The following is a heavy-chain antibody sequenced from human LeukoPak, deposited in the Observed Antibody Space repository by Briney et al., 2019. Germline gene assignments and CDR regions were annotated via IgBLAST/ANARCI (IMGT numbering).Heavy chain of an antibody. D-gene: IGHD1-1*01. CDR3: ARNWNDVKSLNYYYFGIDV. CDR2: IWYDGTNK. V-gene: IGHV3-33*01. CDR1: GFTFSIYG. J-gene: IGHJ6*02. Sequence: PGRSLRLSCAASGFTFSIYGMYWVRQAPGKGLEWVAVIWYDGTNKYYADSVEGRFTISRDNSKDTLYLQMNSLRAEDTAVYYCARNWNDVKSLNYYYFGIDVWGQGTTVTVSS.